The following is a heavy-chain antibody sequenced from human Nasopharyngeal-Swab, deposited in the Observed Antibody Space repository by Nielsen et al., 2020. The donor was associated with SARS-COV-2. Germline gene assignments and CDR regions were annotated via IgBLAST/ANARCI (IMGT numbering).Heavy chain of an antibody. D-gene: IGHD3-22*01. CDR2: INPSGGST. CDR3: ARGSFWYDSSGYPAEGDAFDI. CDR1: GYTFTSYY. Sequence: ASVKVSCKASGYTFTSYYMHWVRQAPGQGLEWMGIINPSGGSTSYAQKFQGRVTMTRDTSTSTVYMELSSLRSEDTAVYYCARGSFWYDSSGYPAEGDAFDIWGQGTMVTVSS. J-gene: IGHJ3*02. V-gene: IGHV1-46*01.